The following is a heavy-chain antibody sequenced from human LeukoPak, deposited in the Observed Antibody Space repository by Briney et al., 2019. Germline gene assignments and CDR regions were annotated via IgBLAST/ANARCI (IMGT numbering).Heavy chain of an antibody. D-gene: IGHD4-17*01. Sequence: SETLSLTCTVSGGSISSYYWSWIRQPPGKGLEWIGYIYTSGSTNYNPSLKSRVTISVDTSKNQFSLKLSSMTAADTAVYYCARLSAVTTRLRWFDPWGQGTLVTVSS. CDR2: IYTSGST. CDR3: ARLSAVTTRLRWFDP. CDR1: GGSISSYY. J-gene: IGHJ5*02. V-gene: IGHV4-4*09.